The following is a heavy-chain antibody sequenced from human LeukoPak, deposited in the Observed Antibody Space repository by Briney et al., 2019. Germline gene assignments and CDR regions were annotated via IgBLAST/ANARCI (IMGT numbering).Heavy chain of an antibody. Sequence: GGSLRLSCAASGFTFSSYAMSWVRQAPGKGLEWVSAISGSGGSTYYADSVKGRFTISRDNSKNTLYLQMNSLRAEDTAVYYCAKEPNGAIYYDFWSGYGANWFDPWGQGTLVTVSS. CDR3: AKEPNGAIYYDFWSGYGANWFDP. D-gene: IGHD3-3*01. V-gene: IGHV3-23*01. J-gene: IGHJ5*02. CDR1: GFTFSSYA. CDR2: ISGSGGST.